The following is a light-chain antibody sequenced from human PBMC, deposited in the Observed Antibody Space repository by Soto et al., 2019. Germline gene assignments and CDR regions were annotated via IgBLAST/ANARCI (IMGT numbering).Light chain of an antibody. V-gene: IGKV1-5*01. CDR1: QTISNW. CDR2: DAS. J-gene: IGKJ1*01. CDR3: QQHSNSPWT. Sequence: DIQMTQSPSTLSASVGDRVTITCRASQTISNWLAWYQQKPGKAPKVLIYDASSLESGVPSRFSGSGSGTEFTLIISGLQPDDFATYYCQQHSNSPWTFGQGTKVDI.